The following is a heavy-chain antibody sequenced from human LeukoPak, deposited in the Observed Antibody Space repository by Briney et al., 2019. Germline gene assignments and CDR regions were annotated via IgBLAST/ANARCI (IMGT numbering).Heavy chain of an antibody. CDR3: ARDIDRVFNWFDP. Sequence: GASVKVSCKTSGYTFTSYYMHWVRQAPGQGLEWMGIINPSGGSTSYAQKFQGRVTITRDTSASTVYMELSSLTSEDTAVYYCARDIDRVFNWFDPWGQGTLVTVSS. CDR2: INPSGGST. D-gene: IGHD6-13*01. J-gene: IGHJ5*02. CDR1: GYTFTSYY. V-gene: IGHV1-46*01.